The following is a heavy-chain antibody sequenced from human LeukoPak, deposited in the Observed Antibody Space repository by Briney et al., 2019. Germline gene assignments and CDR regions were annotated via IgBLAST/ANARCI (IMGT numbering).Heavy chain of an antibody. CDR2: ISYDGSNQ. CDR1: GFSFSSYG. D-gene: IGHD5-18*01. CDR3: AKGRDELGYTKFDY. J-gene: IGHJ4*02. Sequence: AGGSLRLSCAASGFSFSSYGIHWVRQAPGKGLEWVAVISYDGSNQYYADSVKGRFTISRDNSKNTLYLQMNSLRAEDTAVYYCAKGRDELGYTKFDYWGQGTVVTVSS. V-gene: IGHV3-30*18.